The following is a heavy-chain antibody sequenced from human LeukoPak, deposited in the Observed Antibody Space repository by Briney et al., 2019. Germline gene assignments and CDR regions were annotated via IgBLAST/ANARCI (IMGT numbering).Heavy chain of an antibody. CDR3: AKDGGYCTNGVCWLDP. CDR1: GFIFSNYD. CDR2: ISYDGSNK. J-gene: IGHJ5*02. Sequence: GGSLRLSCVASGFIFSNYDMRWVRQAPGKGLEWVAVISYDGSNKYYADSVKGRFTISRDNSKNTLYLQMNSLRAEDTAVYYCAKDGGYCTNGVCWLDPWGQGTLVTVSS. D-gene: IGHD2-8*01. V-gene: IGHV3-30*18.